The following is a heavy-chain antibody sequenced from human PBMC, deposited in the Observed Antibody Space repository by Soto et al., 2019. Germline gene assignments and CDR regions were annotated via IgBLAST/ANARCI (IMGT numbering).Heavy chain of an antibody. J-gene: IGHJ4*02. V-gene: IGHV3-23*01. CDR2: IIGSGFTT. D-gene: IGHD5-12*01. CDR1: GFTLSTYA. CDR3: AKEGGSERYYFDY. Sequence: PGGSLRLSCAASGFTLSTYAMSWVRQAPGKGLEWVSAIIGSGFTTYYADSVRGRFTISRDSSKNTLYLQVNSLRAEDTAIYYCAKEGGSERYYFDYWGLGTLVTVSS.